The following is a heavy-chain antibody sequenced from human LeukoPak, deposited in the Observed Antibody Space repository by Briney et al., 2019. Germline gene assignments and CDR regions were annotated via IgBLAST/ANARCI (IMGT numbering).Heavy chain of an antibody. J-gene: IGHJ4*02. CDR1: GGSFSGYY. V-gene: IGHV4-34*01. Sequence: SETLSLTCAVYGGSFSGYYRSWIRQPPGKGLEWIGEINHSGSTNYNPSLKSRVTISVDTSKNQFSLKLSSVTAADTAVYYCARCLHYYGSGSYHYWGQGTLVTVSS. CDR3: ARCLHYYGSGSYHY. D-gene: IGHD3-10*01. CDR2: INHSGST.